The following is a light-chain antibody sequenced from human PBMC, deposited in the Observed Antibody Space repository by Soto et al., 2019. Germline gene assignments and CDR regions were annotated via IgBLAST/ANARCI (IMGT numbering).Light chain of an antibody. CDR1: QSVSNY. J-gene: IGKJ4*01. CDR2: DAS. Sequence: EIVLTQSPATLSLSPGERATLSCRASQSVSNYLAWFQQKPGQAPRLLIYDASNRATGIPARFSGSGSGTDFPIIISSLEPDDIAVYYCQQRSSWPLLTFGGGTNVEI. CDR3: QQRSSWPLLT. V-gene: IGKV3-11*01.